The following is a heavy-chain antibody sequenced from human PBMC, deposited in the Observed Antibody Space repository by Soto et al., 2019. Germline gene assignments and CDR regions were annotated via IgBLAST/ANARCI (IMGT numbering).Heavy chain of an antibody. V-gene: IGHV3-23*01. CDR1: GFTFSMYA. J-gene: IGHJ3*02. Sequence: EAHLLESGGGLGQPGGSLRLSCAASGFTFSMYAMSWVRQAPGKGLEWVSSIGGGGADTYYADAVKGRFTISRDNSNNILFLERTSRRAEDTAIYYCATDRMDHNSVCYHFDIWGQGTIVTVS. CDR3: ATDRMDHNSVCYHFDI. CDR2: IGGGGADT. D-gene: IGHD1-20*01.